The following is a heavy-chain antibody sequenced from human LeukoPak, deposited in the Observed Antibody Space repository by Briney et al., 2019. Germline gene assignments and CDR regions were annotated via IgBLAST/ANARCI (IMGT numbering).Heavy chain of an antibody. J-gene: IGHJ4*02. CDR1: GGTFSSYA. CDR2: IIPIFGTA. Sequence: ASVKVSCKASGGTFSSYAISWVRQAPGQGLDWMGRIIPIFGTANYAQKFQGRVTITTDESTSTAYMELSSLRSEDTAVYYCARDLYYGDYRLDYWGQGTLVTVSS. CDR3: ARDLYYGDYRLDY. V-gene: IGHV1-69*05. D-gene: IGHD4-17*01.